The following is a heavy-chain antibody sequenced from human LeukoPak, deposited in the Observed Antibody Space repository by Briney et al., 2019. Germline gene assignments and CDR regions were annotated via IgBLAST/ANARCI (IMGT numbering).Heavy chain of an antibody. CDR3: AREQERWLQLSGAFDI. CDR2: INPNSGGT. D-gene: IGHD5-24*01. J-gene: IGHJ3*02. CDR1: GYTFTGYY. Sequence: GASVKGSCKASGYTFTGYYMHWGRQAPGQGLEWIGWINPNSGGTKYAQKFQGRVTMTRETSISTAYMELSRLRYDDTAVYYCAREQERWLQLSGAFDIWGQGTMVTVSS. V-gene: IGHV1-2*02.